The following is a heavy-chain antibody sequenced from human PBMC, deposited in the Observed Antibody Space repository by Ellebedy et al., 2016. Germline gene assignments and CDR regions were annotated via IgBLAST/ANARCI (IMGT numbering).Heavy chain of an antibody. CDR2: INQDGNKK. V-gene: IGHV3-7*01. D-gene: IGHD1-14*01. CDR3: SRTGNEY. Sequence: GESLKISCAASGFTFTSYWMTWVRQAPGKGLEWVAKINQDGNKKYYVDSVKGRFTISRDNARKSLYLQMNSLRGEDTAVYYWSRTGNEYWGQGTLVTVSS. J-gene: IGHJ1*01. CDR1: GFTFTSYW.